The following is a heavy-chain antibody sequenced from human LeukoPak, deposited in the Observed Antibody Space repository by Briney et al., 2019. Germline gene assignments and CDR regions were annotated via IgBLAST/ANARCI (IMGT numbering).Heavy chain of an antibody. CDR3: ARGYEYGWYHP. D-gene: IGHD3-16*01. CDR1: GYTFTDYY. Sequence: ASVKISCKVSGYTFTDYYMHWVRQAPGQGLEWMGWINPNRGATTSAQKFQDRVTMTRDTSISTGFMELNSVRSDDTAVYYCARGYEYGWYHPWGQGTLVTVSS. J-gene: IGHJ5*02. CDR2: INPNRGAT. V-gene: IGHV1-2*02.